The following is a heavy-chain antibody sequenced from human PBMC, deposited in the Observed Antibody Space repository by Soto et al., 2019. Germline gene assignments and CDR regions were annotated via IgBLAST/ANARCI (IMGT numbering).Heavy chain of an antibody. Sequence: SETLSLTCTVSGDSISGGSYYWTWIRQHPGRCLEWIGYIYYTGTTHYSPSLQSRVTMSVDTSKNQISLTLTSLTPADTAVYFCARLYTYGYYHFDHWGQGTLVTVYS. CDR1: GDSISGGSYY. CDR3: ARLYTYGYYHFDH. CDR2: IYYTGTT. J-gene: IGHJ4*02. D-gene: IGHD3-22*01. V-gene: IGHV4-31*03.